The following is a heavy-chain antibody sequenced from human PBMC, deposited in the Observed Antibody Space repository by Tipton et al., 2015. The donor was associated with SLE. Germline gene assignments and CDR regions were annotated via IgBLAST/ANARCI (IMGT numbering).Heavy chain of an antibody. V-gene: IGHV4-34*01. CDR1: GGSFSGYY. J-gene: IGHJ4*02. CDR3: ARYDSTYYFDY. Sequence: TLSLTCAVYGGSFSGYYWSWIRQPPGKGLEWIGIIYHSGSTYYNPSLKSRVTISVDTSKNHFSLKLTSVTAADTAVYYCARYDSTYYFDYWGQGTLATVSS. D-gene: IGHD3-16*01. CDR2: IYHSGST.